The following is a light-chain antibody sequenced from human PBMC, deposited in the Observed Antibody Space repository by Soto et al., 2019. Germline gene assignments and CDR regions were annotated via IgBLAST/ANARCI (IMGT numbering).Light chain of an antibody. V-gene: IGKV3-15*01. CDR1: QSIATT. J-gene: IGKJ2*01. CDR2: GSS. CDR3: QQYSNWPYS. Sequence: IVMTQSPDILSVSPGERVTLSCRASQSIATTLAWYQHKPGQSPRILLYGSSTRATDVPPRFSGSGSGTNFTLTISSLQSEDFAVYYCQQYSNWPYSFGQGTKLEIK.